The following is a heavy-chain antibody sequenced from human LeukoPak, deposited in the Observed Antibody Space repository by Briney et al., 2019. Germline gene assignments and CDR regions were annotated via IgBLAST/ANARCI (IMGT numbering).Heavy chain of an antibody. CDR1: GYTLTELS. V-gene: IGHV1-24*01. CDR3: ATGSKWLRPADY. Sequence: VASVKVSCKVSGYTLTELSMHWVRQAPGKGLEWMGGFDPEDGETIYAQKFQGRVTMTEDTSTDAAYMELSSLRSEDTAVYYCATGSKWLRPADYWGQGTLVTVSS. CDR2: FDPEDGET. D-gene: IGHD5-12*01. J-gene: IGHJ4*02.